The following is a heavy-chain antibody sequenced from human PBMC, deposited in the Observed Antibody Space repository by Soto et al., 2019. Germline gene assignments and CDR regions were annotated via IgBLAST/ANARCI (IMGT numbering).Heavy chain of an antibody. D-gene: IGHD6-19*01. Sequence: GGSLRLSCAASGFTFSSYGMHWVRQAPGKGLEWVAVIWYDGSNKYYADSVKGRFTISRDNSKNTLYLQMNSLRAEDTAVYYCARVKRLGIAVAGTHYYYYYMDVWGKGTTVTVSS. CDR2: IWYDGSNK. J-gene: IGHJ6*03. CDR1: GFTFSSYG. V-gene: IGHV3-33*01. CDR3: ARVKRLGIAVAGTHYYYYYMDV.